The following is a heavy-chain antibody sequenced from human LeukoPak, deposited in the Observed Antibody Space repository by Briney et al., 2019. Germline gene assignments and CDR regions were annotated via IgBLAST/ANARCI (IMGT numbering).Heavy chain of an antibody. J-gene: IGHJ3*02. CDR2: TYYKSKWYN. V-gene: IGHV6-1*01. D-gene: IGHD1-26*01. CDR1: GDNVSSNSAT. CDR3: ARVSSPWSPRDAFDI. Sequence: SQTLSLTCAISGDNVSSNSATWNWIRQSPSRGLEWLGRTYYKSKWYNDYAVSVKSRITINSDTSKNQFSLQLNSVTPEDTAVYYCARVSSPWSPRDAFDIWGQGTMVTVSS.